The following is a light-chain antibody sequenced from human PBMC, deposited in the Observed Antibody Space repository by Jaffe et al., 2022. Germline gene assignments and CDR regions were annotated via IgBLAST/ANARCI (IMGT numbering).Light chain of an antibody. V-gene: IGKV1-12*01. Sequence: DIQMTQSPSSVSASVGDRVTISCRASHGISQGFINWLAWYQQKPGKAPKFLMYAASPLESGVPSRFSGSGSGRDFTLTISTLQPEDFATYYCQQTNSFPYTFGQGTKVE. J-gene: IGKJ2*01. CDR2: AAS. CDR1: HGISQGFINW. CDR3: QQTNSFPYT.